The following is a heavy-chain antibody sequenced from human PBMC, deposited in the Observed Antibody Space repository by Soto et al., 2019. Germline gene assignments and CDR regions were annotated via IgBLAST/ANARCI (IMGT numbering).Heavy chain of an antibody. CDR3: AKVRPPYSSSWYYFDY. Sequence: GGSLRLSCAASGFTFSSYAMSWVRQAPGKGLEWVSAISGSGGSTYYADSVKGRFTISRDNSKNTLYLQMNSLRAEDTAVYYCAKVRPPYSSSWYYFDYWGQGTLVTVSS. J-gene: IGHJ4*02. D-gene: IGHD6-13*01. CDR1: GFTFSSYA. CDR2: ISGSGGST. V-gene: IGHV3-23*01.